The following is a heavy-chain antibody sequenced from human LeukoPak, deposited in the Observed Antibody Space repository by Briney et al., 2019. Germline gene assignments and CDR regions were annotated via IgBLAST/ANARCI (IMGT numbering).Heavy chain of an antibody. D-gene: IGHD1-26*01. CDR1: GYTFTSYG. CDR2: ISAYNGNT. CDR3: AREVGATKINLDY. Sequence: ASVKVSCKASGYTFTSYGISWVRQAPGQGLEWMGWISAYNGNTNYAQKFQGRVTITADKSTSTAYMELSSLRSEDTAVYYCAREVGATKINLDYWGQGTLVTVSS. J-gene: IGHJ4*02. V-gene: IGHV1-18*01.